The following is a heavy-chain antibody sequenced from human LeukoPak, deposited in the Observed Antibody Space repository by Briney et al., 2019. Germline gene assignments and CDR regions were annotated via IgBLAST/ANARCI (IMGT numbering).Heavy chain of an antibody. CDR3: ARDRTDYYYYGMDV. CDR1: GFSLSTSGMC. Sequence: SGPTLVKPTQTLTLTCTFSGFSLSTSGMCVSWIRRPPGKALEWLARIDWDDDKYYSTSLKTRLTISKDTSKNQVVLTMTNMDPVDTATYYCARDRTDYYYYGMDVWGQRTTVTVSS. D-gene: IGHD1-14*01. CDR2: IDWDDDK. J-gene: IGHJ6*02. V-gene: IGHV2-70*11.